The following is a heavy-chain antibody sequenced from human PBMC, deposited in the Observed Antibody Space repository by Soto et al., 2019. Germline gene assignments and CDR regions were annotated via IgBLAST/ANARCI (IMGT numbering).Heavy chain of an antibody. D-gene: IGHD3-16*01. J-gene: IGHJ4*02. V-gene: IGHV3-30*18. CDR3: AKWGRVDYVWGSSHFDY. CDR2: ISYDGSNK. CDR1: GFTFGSYG. Sequence: GGSLRLSCSASGFTFGSYGMHWVRQAPGKGLGWVAVISYDGSNKYYADSVKGRFTISRDNSKNTLYLQMNSLRAEDTAVYYCAKWGRVDYVWGSSHFDYWGQGTLVTVSS.